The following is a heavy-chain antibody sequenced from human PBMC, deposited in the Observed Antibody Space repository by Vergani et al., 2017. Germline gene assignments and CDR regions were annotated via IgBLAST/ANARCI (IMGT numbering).Heavy chain of an antibody. CDR1: GFTFSSYD. D-gene: IGHD4-23*01. CDR2: IGTAGDT. J-gene: IGHJ4*02. V-gene: IGHV3-13*01. CDR3: ARAVSTTVGDPPGY. Sequence: EVQLVESGGGLVQPGGSLRLSCAASGFTFSSYDMHWVRQATGKGLEWVSAIGTAGDTYYPGSVKGRFTISRENAKNSLYLQMNSLRAGDTAIYYCARAVSTTVGDPPGYWGKGTLVTVSS.